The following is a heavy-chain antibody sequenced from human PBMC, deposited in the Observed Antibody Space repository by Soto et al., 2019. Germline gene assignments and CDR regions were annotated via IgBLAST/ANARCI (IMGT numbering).Heavy chain of an antibody. Sequence: QITLKESGPTLVKPTQTLTLTCTFSGFSLSTSGVGVGWIRQPPGKALEWLALIYWDDDKRYSPSLKSRLTITKAPSQNQVVLTMTNMDPVDTATYYCAHLYCSGGSCRFNWFDPWGQGTLVTVSS. CDR2: IYWDDDK. D-gene: IGHD2-15*01. J-gene: IGHJ5*02. V-gene: IGHV2-5*02. CDR3: AHLYCSGGSCRFNWFDP. CDR1: GFSLSTSGVG.